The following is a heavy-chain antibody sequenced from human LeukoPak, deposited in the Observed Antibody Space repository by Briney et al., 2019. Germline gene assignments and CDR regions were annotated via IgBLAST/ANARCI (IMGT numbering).Heavy chain of an antibody. CDR1: GYTFTTYG. CDR3: ARGNTDGHYYY. D-gene: IGHD3-22*01. CDR2: ISTYNGNT. Sequence: EASVKVSCKASGYTFTTYGITWVRQAPRQGLEWMGWISTYNGNTNYAQHLQGRVTMTTDTSTSTAYMELRSLRSDDTAVYYCARGNTDGHYYYWGQGTLVTVSS. V-gene: IGHV1-18*01. J-gene: IGHJ4*02.